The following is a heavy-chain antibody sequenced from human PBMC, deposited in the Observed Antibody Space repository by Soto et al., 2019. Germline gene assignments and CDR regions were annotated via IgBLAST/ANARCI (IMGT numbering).Heavy chain of an antibody. Sequence: SETLSLTCPVSGGSISSYYWTWVRQPPGKGLEWIGYVESSGSTSYNPSLMSRVTISVDTSKNQFSLKLTSVTAADTAVYYCARGGVTTVVIPKYYYFGLDVWGQGTTVTVSS. D-gene: IGHD4-17*01. J-gene: IGHJ6*02. V-gene: IGHV4-59*01. CDR1: GGSISSYY. CDR3: ARGGVTTVVIPKYYYFGLDV. CDR2: VESSGST.